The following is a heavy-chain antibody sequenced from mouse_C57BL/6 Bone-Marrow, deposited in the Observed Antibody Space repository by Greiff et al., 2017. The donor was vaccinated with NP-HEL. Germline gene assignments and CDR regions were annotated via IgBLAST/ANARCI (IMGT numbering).Heavy chain of an antibody. V-gene: IGHV14-4*01. CDR3: TTYYGNYLLYAMDY. CDR1: GFNIKDDY. CDR2: IDPENGDT. Sequence: DVQLQESGAELVRPGASVKLSCTASGFNIKDDYMHWVKQRPEQGLEWIGWIDPENGDTEYASKFQGKATITADTSSNTAYLQLSSLTSEDTAVYYGTTYYGNYLLYAMDYWGQGTSVTVSS. J-gene: IGHJ4*01. D-gene: IGHD2-1*01.